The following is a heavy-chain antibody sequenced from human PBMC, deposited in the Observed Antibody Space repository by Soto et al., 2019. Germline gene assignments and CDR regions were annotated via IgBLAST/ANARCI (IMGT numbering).Heavy chain of an antibody. CDR1: GLTFRDHY. Sequence: QVQLVEAGGGLVKPGGSLRLSCAASGLTFRDHYMTWIRQAPGKGLEWISYISSSAGTIYYADSVKGRFTISRDNAKNALYLQMTNLRAEDTAVYYCARAPYFGSGTYSYYALDVWGQGTTVTVSS. J-gene: IGHJ6*02. D-gene: IGHD3-10*01. CDR2: ISSSAGTI. CDR3: ARAPYFGSGTYSYYALDV. V-gene: IGHV3-11*01.